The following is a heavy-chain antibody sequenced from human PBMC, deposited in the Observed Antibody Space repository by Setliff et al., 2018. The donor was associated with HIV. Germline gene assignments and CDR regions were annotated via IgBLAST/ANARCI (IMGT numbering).Heavy chain of an antibody. CDR2: IRAGSDNI. D-gene: IGHD2-8*01. Sequence: LRLSCAASGFIFDDYAMHWVRQAPGKGLEWVSGIRAGSDNIAYADSVKGRFTISRDNAKNSLYLQLDSLRPDDTAFYYCARGHCTTISCFLDHWGQGIMVTVSS. CDR3: ARGHCTTISCFLDH. V-gene: IGHV3-9*01. CDR1: GFIFDDYA. J-gene: IGHJ4*02.